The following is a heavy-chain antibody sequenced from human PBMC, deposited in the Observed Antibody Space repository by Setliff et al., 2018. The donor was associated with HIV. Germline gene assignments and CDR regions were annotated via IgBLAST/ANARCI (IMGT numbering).Heavy chain of an antibody. V-gene: IGHV4-39*01. CDR1: GGSISSASYY. D-gene: IGHD6-19*01. CDR3: ARGPRWLSQPFDY. CDR2: ISSSGNT. Sequence: SETLSLTCTVSGGSISSASYYWGWIRQPPGTGLEWIGSISSSGNTYYNPSLKSRVTTSVDTPKNQFSLKLSSVTAADTAVYYCARGPRWLSQPFDYWGQGTLVTVSS. J-gene: IGHJ4*02.